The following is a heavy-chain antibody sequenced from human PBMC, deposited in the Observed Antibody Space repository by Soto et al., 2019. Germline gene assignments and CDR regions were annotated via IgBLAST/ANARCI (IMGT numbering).Heavy chain of an antibody. Sequence: PGGSLRLSCAASGFGFSTHALSWVRQAPGKGLEWLSSITNTGITTHYAESVKGRFTISKDASRNTVHLHMNSLRAEDTATYFCVSWVSAHFDYWGHGTPVTVSS. D-gene: IGHD2-8*01. CDR3: VSWVSAHFDY. V-gene: IGHV3-23*01. CDR1: GFGFSTHA. CDR2: ITNTGITT. J-gene: IGHJ4*01.